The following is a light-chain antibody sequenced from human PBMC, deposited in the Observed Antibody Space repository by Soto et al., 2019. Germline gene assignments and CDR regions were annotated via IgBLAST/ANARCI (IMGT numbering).Light chain of an antibody. CDR3: AAWDGSLNGWV. J-gene: IGLJ3*02. Sequence: QSVLTQAPSASRTPGQRVTISCSGSNSNIGSNTVSWYQQVPGTAPKVLIYNNDQRPSGVPDRSSGSKSGTSASLAIGGLQSEDEADYYCAAWDGSLNGWVFGGGTKLTVL. CDR1: NSNIGSNT. V-gene: IGLV1-44*01. CDR2: NND.